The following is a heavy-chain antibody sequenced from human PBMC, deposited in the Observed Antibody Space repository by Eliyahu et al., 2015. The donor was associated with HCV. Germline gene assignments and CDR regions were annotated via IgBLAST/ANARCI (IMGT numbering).Heavy chain of an antibody. CDR1: GDSIGNYY. D-gene: IGHD2-21*01. CDR2: IHTSGYT. Sequence: QVQLQESGPGLVKASETLSLTCTVSGDSIGNYYWTWIRRPGVGGLGTSGRIHTSGYTEFNPSLNSRLTISMDTSKNQLSLRLTSVTAADTALYFCAREEHNYSPLDYWGQGTLVTVSS. V-gene: IGHV4-4*07. CDR3: AREEHNYSPLDY. J-gene: IGHJ4*02.